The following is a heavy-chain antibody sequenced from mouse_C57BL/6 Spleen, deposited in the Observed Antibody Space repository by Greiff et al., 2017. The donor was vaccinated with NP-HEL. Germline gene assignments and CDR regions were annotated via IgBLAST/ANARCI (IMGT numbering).Heavy chain of an antibody. CDR3: ARDLDYDLGFAY. CDR2: ISYDGSN. J-gene: IGHJ3*01. D-gene: IGHD2-4*01. V-gene: IGHV3-6*01. Sequence: EVHLVESGPGLVKPSQSLSLTCSVTGYSITSGYYWNWIRQFPGNKLEWMGYISYDGSNNYNPSLKNRISITRDTSKNQFFLKLNSVTTEDTATYYCARDLDYDLGFAYWGQGTLVTVSA. CDR1: GYSITSGYY.